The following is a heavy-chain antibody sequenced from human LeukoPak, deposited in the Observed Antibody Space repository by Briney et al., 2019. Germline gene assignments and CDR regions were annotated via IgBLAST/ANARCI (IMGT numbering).Heavy chain of an antibody. CDR1: GYTFTSYA. V-gene: IGHV1-3*01. J-gene: IGHJ4*02. CDR2: IHAGNGKT. Sequence: ASVKVSCKASGYTFTSYAIHWVRQAPGQRLEWMGWIHAGNGKTKYSQNFQGRVTITRDTSATTAYMDLSSLRSEDTAVYYCARARWTSTTTTYYLDHWGQGTLVTVSS. CDR3: ARARWTSTTTTYYLDH. D-gene: IGHD4-17*01.